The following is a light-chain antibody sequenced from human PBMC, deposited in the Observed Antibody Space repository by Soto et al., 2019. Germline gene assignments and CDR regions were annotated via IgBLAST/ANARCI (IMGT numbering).Light chain of an antibody. CDR1: GSNIGGYNY. CDR2: EVS. CDR3: SSYAGSNNYV. Sequence: QSALTQPPSASGSPGHSSTISCTGTGSNIGGYNYVSWYQQHPGKAPKLMIYEVSKRPSGVPDRFSGSKSGNTASLTVSGLQAEDEADYYCSSYAGSNNYVFGSGTKVTVL. V-gene: IGLV2-8*01. J-gene: IGLJ1*01.